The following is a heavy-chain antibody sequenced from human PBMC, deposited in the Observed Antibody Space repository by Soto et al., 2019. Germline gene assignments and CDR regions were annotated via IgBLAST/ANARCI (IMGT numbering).Heavy chain of an antibody. J-gene: IGHJ4*02. CDR2: ISYDGGNK. CDR1: GFTFSSYA. Sequence: HPGGSLRLSCAASGFTFSSYAMHWVRQAPGKGLEWVAVISYDGGNKYYADSVKGRFTISRDNSKNTLYLQMNSLRAEDTAVYYCARDRAFTYYYDSSGLNFDYWGQGTLVTVSS. D-gene: IGHD3-22*01. V-gene: IGHV3-30-3*01. CDR3: ARDRAFTYYYDSSGLNFDY.